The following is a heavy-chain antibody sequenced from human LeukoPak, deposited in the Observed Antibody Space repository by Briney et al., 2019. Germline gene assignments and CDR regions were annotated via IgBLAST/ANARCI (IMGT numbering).Heavy chain of an antibody. J-gene: IGHJ4*02. CDR3: ARGVGYDDTLGSYYGFFDY. D-gene: IGHD3-22*01. CDR2: LYDSGSS. CDR1: GYSISRAYS. Sequence: PSETLSLTCSVSGYSISRAYSWGWVRQPPGKGLEWIGSLYDSGSSYCNPSLKSRVTLSVDTSKNELSLQLNSVTAADTAVYFCARGVGYDDTLGSYYGFFDYWGQGTLVTVSS. V-gene: IGHV4-38-2*02.